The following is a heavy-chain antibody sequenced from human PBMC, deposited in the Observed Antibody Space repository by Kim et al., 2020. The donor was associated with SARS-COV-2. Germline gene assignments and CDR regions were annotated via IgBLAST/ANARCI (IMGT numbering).Heavy chain of an antibody. CDR2: ISYDGSKK. J-gene: IGHJ3*02. D-gene: IGHD2-15*01. CDR1: GFTFSSYA. Sequence: GGSLRLSCAASGFTFSSYAMHWVRQAPGKGLEWVAVISYDGSKKYYADSVKGRFTISRDNSKNTLYLQMNSLRAEDTAVYYCAREKRTPYCSGGSCYSPRYAFDIWGQGTMVTVSS. V-gene: IGHV3-30*04. CDR3: AREKRTPYCSGGSCYSPRYAFDI.